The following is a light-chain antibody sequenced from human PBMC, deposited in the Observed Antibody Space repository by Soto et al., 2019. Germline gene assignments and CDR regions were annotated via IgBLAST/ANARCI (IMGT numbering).Light chain of an antibody. CDR3: CSYAGSSIFV. V-gene: IGLV2-23*02. Sequence: QSALTQPASVSGSPGQSITISCTGTSSDVGSYNLVSWYQQLPGKAPKLIIFEVNERPLGISNCFSGSKSGNTASLTISGLQGEDEAHYYCCSYAGSSIFVFGGGTKLTVL. CDR1: SSDVGSYNL. J-gene: IGLJ2*01. CDR2: EVN.